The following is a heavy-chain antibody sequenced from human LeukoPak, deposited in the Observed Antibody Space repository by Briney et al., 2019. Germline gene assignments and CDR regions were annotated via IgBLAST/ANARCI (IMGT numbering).Heavy chain of an antibody. CDR1: GGSISSYY. CDR3: ATNRPVSGYDPNFDY. J-gene: IGHJ4*02. D-gene: IGHD5-12*01. CDR2: IYTSGST. Sequence: SETLSLTCTVSGGSISSYYWSWIRQPAGKGLEWIGRIYTSGSTNYNPSLKSRVTISVDTSKNQFSLKLSSVTAADTAVYYCATNRPVSGYDPNFDYWGQGTLVTVSS. V-gene: IGHV4-4*07.